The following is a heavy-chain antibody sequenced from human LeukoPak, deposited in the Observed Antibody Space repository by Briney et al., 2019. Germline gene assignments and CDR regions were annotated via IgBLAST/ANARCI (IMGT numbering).Heavy chain of an antibody. Sequence: GESLKISCKGSGYSFTSYWIGWVRQMPGKGLEWMGIICPGDSDTRYSPSFQGPVTNSADKSISTAYLQWSSLKASDTAMYYCARHAGSRDKITFGGVIVPKYYYYMDVWGKGTTVTVSS. CDR3: ARHAGSRDKITFGGVIVPKYYYYMDV. V-gene: IGHV5-51*01. CDR1: GYSFTSYW. J-gene: IGHJ6*03. CDR2: ICPGDSDT. D-gene: IGHD3-16*02.